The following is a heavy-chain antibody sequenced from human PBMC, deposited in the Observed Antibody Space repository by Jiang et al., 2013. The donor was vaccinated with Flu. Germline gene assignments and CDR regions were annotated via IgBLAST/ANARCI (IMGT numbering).Heavy chain of an antibody. Sequence: AEVKKPGASVKVSCKTSGYIFSGYYIHWVRQAPGQGLEWMGWINPNSGGTRYAEKFQGRVTMTRDTSNSTAYMELSILRSDDTAVYYCMRDCGSRGADVFDIWGQGAMVTVSS. D-gene: IGHD3-16*01. V-gene: IGHV1-2*02. CDR2: INPNSGGT. J-gene: IGHJ3*02. CDR3: MRDCGSRGADVFDI. CDR1: GYIFSGYY.